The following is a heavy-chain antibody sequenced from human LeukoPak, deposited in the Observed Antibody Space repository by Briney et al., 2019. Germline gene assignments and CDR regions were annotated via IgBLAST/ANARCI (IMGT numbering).Heavy chain of an antibody. CDR2: IYYSGST. Sequence: SETLSLTCTVSGGSISSGGYYWSWIRQHPGKGLEWIGYIYYSGSTYYNPSLKSRVTISVDTSKNQFSLKLSSVTAADTAVYYCARDQGGYDFWSGYSSPGYSDYWGQGTLVTVSS. J-gene: IGHJ4*02. CDR3: ARDQGGYDFWSGYSSPGYSDY. CDR1: GGSISSGGYY. D-gene: IGHD3-3*01. V-gene: IGHV4-31*03.